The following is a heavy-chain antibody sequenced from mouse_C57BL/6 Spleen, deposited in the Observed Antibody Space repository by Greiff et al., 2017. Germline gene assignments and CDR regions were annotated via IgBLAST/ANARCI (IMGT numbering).Heavy chain of an antibody. J-gene: IGHJ1*03. CDR2: ISSGSSTI. CDR3: ARNYYGRHWYFDV. CDR1: GFTFSDYG. V-gene: IGHV5-17*01. Sequence: EVKLQESGGGLVKPGGSLKLSCAASGFTFSDYGMHWVRQAPEKGLEWVAYISSGSSTIYYADTVKGRFTISRDNAKNTLFLQMTSLRSEDTAMYYCARNYYGRHWYFDVWGTGTTVTVSS. D-gene: IGHD1-1*01.